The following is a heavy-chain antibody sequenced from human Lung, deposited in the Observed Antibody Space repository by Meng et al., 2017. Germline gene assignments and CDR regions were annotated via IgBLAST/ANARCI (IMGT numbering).Heavy chain of an antibody. CDR2: ISHSGST. V-gene: IGHV4-4*02. CDR1: GDSITRTQW. CDR3: ARETLRELGLFHY. D-gene: IGHD1-7*01. Sequence: QQHLQEAGPRLVQPSGTLSLACAVSGDSITRTQWWSWLRQTPGKGLEWIGEISHSGSTVYRPSLQGRVSISLDKSNNEFSLKLTSVTAADTAVYYCARETLRELGLFHYWGQGILVTVSS. J-gene: IGHJ4*02.